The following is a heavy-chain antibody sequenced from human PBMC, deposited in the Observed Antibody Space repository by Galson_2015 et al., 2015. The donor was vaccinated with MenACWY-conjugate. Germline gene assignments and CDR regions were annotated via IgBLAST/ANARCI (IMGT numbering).Heavy chain of an antibody. J-gene: IGHJ4*02. CDR2: ITSDGSSS. D-gene: IGHD3/OR15-3a*01. V-gene: IGHV3-74*01. CDR1: GFTFSSHW. Sequence: SLRLSCAASGFTFSSHWMHWVRQAPGKGLVWVSRITSDGSSSTYADSVRGRFTISRDNAKNTLYLQMNSLRAEDTAVYYCARDVGTGEIDFWVQGTLVTVSS. CDR3: ARDVGTGEIDF.